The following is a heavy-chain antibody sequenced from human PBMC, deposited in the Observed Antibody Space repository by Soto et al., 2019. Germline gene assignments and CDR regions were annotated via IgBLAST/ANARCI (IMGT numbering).Heavy chain of an antibody. V-gene: IGHV4-34*01. J-gene: IGHJ6*02. CDR3: ARVVAVAGKGGINERNYYYYGMDV. CDR1: GGSFSGYY. D-gene: IGHD6-19*01. Sequence: SETLSLTCAVYGGSFSGYYWSWIGQPPGQGLEWIGEINHSGSTNYNPSLKSRVTISVDTSKNQFSLKLSSVTAADTAVYYCARVVAVAGKGGINERNYYYYGMDVWGQGTTVT. CDR2: INHSGST.